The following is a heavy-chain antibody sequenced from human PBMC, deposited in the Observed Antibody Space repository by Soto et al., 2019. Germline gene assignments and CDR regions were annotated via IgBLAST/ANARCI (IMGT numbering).Heavy chain of an antibody. CDR2: IDSSGSII. D-gene: IGHD3-22*01. V-gene: IGHV3-11*01. CDR3: ARDLGYYASSGYFDY. CDR1: GFTFSDYY. J-gene: IGHJ4*02. Sequence: QVQLVESGGGLVKPGGSLRLSCAASGFTFSDYYMSWIRRAPGKGLEWVSFIDSSGSIIYYADSVKSRFTISRDNAKNSLYLKMNSLRAEDMAVYYCARDLGYYASSGYFDYWRQGTLVTVSS.